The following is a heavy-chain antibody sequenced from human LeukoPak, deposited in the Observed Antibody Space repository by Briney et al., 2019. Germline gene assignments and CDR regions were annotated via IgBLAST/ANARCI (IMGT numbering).Heavy chain of an antibody. J-gene: IGHJ4*02. CDR1: GGSISSDY. CDR3: ARGWGAAALDY. D-gene: IGHD6-13*01. V-gene: IGHV4-59*01. CDR2: IYYSGTT. Sequence: SETLSLTCTVSGGSISSDYWSWIRQSPGKGLEWIGYIYYSGTTSYNPSLKSRVTISLDTSKNQFSLKLSSVTAADTAVYYCARGWGAAALDYWGQGTLVTVSS.